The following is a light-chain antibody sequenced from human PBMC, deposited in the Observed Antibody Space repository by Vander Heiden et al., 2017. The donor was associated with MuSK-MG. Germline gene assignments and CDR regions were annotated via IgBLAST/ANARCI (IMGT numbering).Light chain of an antibody. CDR1: QSVSSN. J-gene: IGKJ4*01. Sequence: VMPQPPATLSVSPGARATLSCRASQSVSSNLAWYQQKPGQAPRLLIYGASTRATDTPDRFSGSGSGTEFTLTISSLQSEDFAVYYCQQYDKWPPLTFGGGTKVEIK. CDR3: QQYDKWPPLT. V-gene: IGKV3-15*01. CDR2: GAS.